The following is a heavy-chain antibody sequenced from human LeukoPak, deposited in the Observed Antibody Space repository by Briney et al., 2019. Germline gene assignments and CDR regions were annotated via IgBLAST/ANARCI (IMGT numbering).Heavy chain of an antibody. D-gene: IGHD1-1*01. J-gene: IGHJ6*03. CDR2: IYYTGST. Sequence: PSETLSLTCTVSGASISSSYWSWIRQPPGKGLEWIGYIYYTGSTNYNPSLKSRVTISVDMSKDQFSLQLSSVTAADTAAYYCARLGIYPIQGYNYNYLYMDVWAKGTTVTVSS. CDR3: ARLGIYPIQGYNYNYLYMDV. V-gene: IGHV4-59*08. CDR1: GASISSSY.